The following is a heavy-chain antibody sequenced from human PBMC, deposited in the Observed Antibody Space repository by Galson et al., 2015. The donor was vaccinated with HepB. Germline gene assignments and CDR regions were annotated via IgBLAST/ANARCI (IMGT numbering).Heavy chain of an antibody. J-gene: IGHJ5*02. CDR3: ASARFCSGGSCYLDP. CDR1: GGSITSSAYY. CDR2: IYYSGST. D-gene: IGHD2-15*01. V-gene: IGHV4-31*03. Sequence: TMSLTCTVSGGSITSSAYYWTWIRQHPGKGLEWIGYIYYSGSTYYNPSLKSRATISMDTSKNQFSLRLTSVTAADTAVYYWASARFCSGGSCYLDPWGQGTLVTVSS.